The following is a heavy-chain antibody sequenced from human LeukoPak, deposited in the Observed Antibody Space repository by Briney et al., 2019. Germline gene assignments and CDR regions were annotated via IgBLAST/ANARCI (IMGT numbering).Heavy chain of an antibody. CDR3: TSDTVDTAVGIDY. J-gene: IGHJ4*02. D-gene: IGHD5-18*01. Sequence: TGGSLRLSCAASGFTFSSYEMNWVRQAPGKGLVWVSRMNSDGSSTSYADSVKGRFIISRDNAKNTLYLQMNSLRAEDTAVYYCTSDTVDTAVGIDYWGQGTLVTVSS. CDR1: GFTFSSYE. V-gene: IGHV3-74*01. CDR2: MNSDGSST.